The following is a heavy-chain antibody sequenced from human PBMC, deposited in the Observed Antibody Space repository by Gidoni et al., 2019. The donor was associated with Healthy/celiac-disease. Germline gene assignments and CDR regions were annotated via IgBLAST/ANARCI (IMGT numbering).Heavy chain of an antibody. CDR1: GFTCSSSA. CDR2: ISGSGGST. CDR3: ALNYVPP. Sequence: EVQRVESGGGLVQPGGSLRLSCAASGFTCSSSAMSWVRQAQGKGLEWVSAISGSGGSTYSADSVKCRFTISRDTSKNTLYLQMNSLRAEDTAVYYCALNYVPPGGQGTMVTVSS. V-gene: IGHV3-23*04. J-gene: IGHJ3*01. D-gene: IGHD1-7*01.